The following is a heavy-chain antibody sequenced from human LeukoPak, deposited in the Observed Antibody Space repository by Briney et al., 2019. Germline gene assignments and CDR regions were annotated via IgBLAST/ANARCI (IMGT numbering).Heavy chain of an antibody. V-gene: IGHV1-18*01. CDR1: GYTFTTYN. CDR3: ARSTVTTSYYYYYMDV. D-gene: IGHD4-17*01. Sequence: ASVKVSCKASGYTFTTYNINWVRQAPGQGLEWMGWISGYNGNTNYAQKLQGRVTMTTDTSTSTAYMELRSLRSDDTAVYYCARSTVTTSYYYYYMDVWGKGTTVTVSS. CDR2: ISGYNGNT. J-gene: IGHJ6*03.